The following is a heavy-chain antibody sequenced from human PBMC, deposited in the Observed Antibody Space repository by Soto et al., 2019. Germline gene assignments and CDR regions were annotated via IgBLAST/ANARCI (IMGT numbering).Heavy chain of an antibody. Sequence: GGSLRLSCAASGFTFTNAWMSWVRQAPGKGLEWVGRIKSKTDGGTTDYAAPVKGRFTISRDDSKNTLYLQMNSLKTEDTAVYYCTAARGTYGAEYFQHWGQGTLVTVSS. CDR1: GFTFTNAW. V-gene: IGHV3-15*01. J-gene: IGHJ1*01. D-gene: IGHD4-17*01. CDR2: IKSKTDGGTT. CDR3: TAARGTYGAEYFQH.